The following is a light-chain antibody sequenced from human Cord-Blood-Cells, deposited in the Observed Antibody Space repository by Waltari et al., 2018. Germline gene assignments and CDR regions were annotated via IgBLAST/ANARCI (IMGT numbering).Light chain of an antibody. CDR1: SSDVGGYNY. J-gene: IGLJ1*01. CDR2: DVS. Sequence: QSALTQPASVSGSPGQSITISCTGTSSDVGGYNYVSWYQQHPGKAPKHRISDVSNRPSGLSNRFSGSKSGNTASLSISGLHAKDLADYYCSSYTSSSTYVFGTGTKVTVL. CDR3: SSYTSSSTYV. V-gene: IGLV2-14*01.